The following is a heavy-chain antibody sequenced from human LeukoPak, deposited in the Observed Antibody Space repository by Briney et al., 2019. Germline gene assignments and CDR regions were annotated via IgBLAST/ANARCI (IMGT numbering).Heavy chain of an antibody. Sequence: PGGSLRLSCAASGFTFSSYGMHWVRQAPGKGLEWVAVISYDGSNKYYADSVKGRFTISRDNSKNSLYLQMKSLRAEDTAVYYCAKHSGVNCSGGSCYSYAFDIWGQGTMVTVSS. D-gene: IGHD2-15*01. J-gene: IGHJ3*02. CDR1: GFTFSSYG. CDR3: AKHSGVNCSGGSCYSYAFDI. CDR2: ISYDGSNK. V-gene: IGHV3-30*18.